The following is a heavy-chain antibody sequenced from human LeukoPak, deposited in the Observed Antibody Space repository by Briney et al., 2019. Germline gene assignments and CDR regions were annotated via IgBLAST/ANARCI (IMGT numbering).Heavy chain of an antibody. J-gene: IGHJ4*02. V-gene: IGHV4-39*01. D-gene: IGHD3-22*01. CDR2: IYYSGST. CDR1: GGSISSNNYY. Sequence: SETLSLTCTVSGGSISSNNYYWGWIRQPPGKGLEWIGSIYYSGSTYYNPSLKSRVTISVDTSKNQFSLKLSSVTAADTAVYYCARHVRIVVAHWDYWGQGTLVTVSS. CDR3: ARHVRIVVAHWDY.